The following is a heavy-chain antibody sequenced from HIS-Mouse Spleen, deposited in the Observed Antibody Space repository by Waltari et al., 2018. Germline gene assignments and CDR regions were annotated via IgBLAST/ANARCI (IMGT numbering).Heavy chain of an antibody. Sequence: QVQLQESGPGLVKPSETLSLTCTVSGGSISSYYWSWIRQPPGKGLEWIGYIYYSGSTNYNPSLKGRVTISVDTSKNQFSLKLSSVTAADTAVYYCARPAGGGEGWFDPWGQGTLVTVSS. J-gene: IGHJ5*02. V-gene: IGHV4-59*08. CDR2: IYYSGST. CDR1: GGSISSYY. CDR3: ARPAGGGEGWFDP. D-gene: IGHD3-10*01.